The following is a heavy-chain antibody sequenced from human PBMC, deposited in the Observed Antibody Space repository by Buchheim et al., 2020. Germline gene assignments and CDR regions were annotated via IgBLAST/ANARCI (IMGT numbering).Heavy chain of an antibody. D-gene: IGHD2-21*02. J-gene: IGHJ4*02. V-gene: IGHV1-69*02. Sequence: QVQLVQSGAEVKKPGSSVKVSCKASGGTFSSYTISWVRQAPGQGLEWMGRIIPILGIANYAQKFQGRVTITADKSTSTAYMELSSLRSEDTAVYYCATEHIVVVTASYYFDYWGQGTL. CDR1: GGTFSSYT. CDR3: ATEHIVVVTASYYFDY. CDR2: IIPILGIA.